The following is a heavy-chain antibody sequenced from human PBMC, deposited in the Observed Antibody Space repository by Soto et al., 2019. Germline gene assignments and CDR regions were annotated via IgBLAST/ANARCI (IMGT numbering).Heavy chain of an antibody. D-gene: IGHD2-2*01. Sequence: GESLKISCKGSGYSFTSYWIGWVRQMPGKGLEWMGIIYPGDSDTRYSPSFQGQVTISADKSISTAYLQWSSLKASDTAMYYCAITGLSSTSKEGDYYYYYMDVWGKGTTVTVSS. J-gene: IGHJ6*03. CDR2: IYPGDSDT. CDR3: AITGLSSTSKEGDYYYYYMDV. V-gene: IGHV5-51*01. CDR1: GYSFTSYW.